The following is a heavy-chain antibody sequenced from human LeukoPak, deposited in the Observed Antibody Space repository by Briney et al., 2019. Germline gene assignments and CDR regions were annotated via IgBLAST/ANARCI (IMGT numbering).Heavy chain of an antibody. Sequence: PGGSLRLSCVASGFSFSDYYMNWFRQAPGKGLEWLSFISGSGHNILYTDSVKGRFTASRDNVKKTVFLQMNSLRADDTAVYYCARDLFSFYYDSSGYCDYWGQGTRVTVSS. CDR3: ARDLFSFYYDSSGYCDY. V-gene: IGHV3-11*01. CDR1: GFSFSDYY. D-gene: IGHD3-22*01. J-gene: IGHJ4*02. CDR2: ISGSGHNI.